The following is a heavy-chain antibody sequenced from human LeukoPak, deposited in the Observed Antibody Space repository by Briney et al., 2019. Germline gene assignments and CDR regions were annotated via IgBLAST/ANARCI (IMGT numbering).Heavy chain of an antibody. CDR1: LYTFTGYY. J-gene: IGHJ4*02. V-gene: IGHV1-2*02. CDR2: ISPNSDDT. Sequence: GASVKVSCKTSLYTFTGYYIHWLRQAPGQGLEWMGWISPNSDDTKYAQNFQGRVTMTRDTSISTAYMELRSLTFDDTAMYYCARGMRGDTNGYSPFDFWDQGTLVTVSS. D-gene: IGHD3-22*01. CDR3: ARGMRGDTNGYSPFDF.